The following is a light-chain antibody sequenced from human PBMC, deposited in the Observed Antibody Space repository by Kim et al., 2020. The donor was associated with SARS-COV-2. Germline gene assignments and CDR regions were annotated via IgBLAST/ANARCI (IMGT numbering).Light chain of an antibody. J-gene: IGKJ2*01. CDR3: QQYGSSEFT. V-gene: IGKV3-20*01. CDR2: VAS. Sequence: LPPGERAALACRASQSASSSSFAWYQQKPGQAPRLLIYVASSRATGIPDRFSGSGSGTDFTLTISRLEPEDFAVYYCQQYGSSEFTFGQGSKLEIK. CDR1: QSASSSS.